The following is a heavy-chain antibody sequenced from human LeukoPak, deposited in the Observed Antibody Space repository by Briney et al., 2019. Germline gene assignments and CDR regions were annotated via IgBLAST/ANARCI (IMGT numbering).Heavy chain of an antibody. CDR2: ISSSGSTI. CDR3: ARERFYYDSSGYES. Sequence: GGSLRLSCAASGFTFSSYEMNWVRQAPGKGLEWVSYISSSGSTIYYADSVKGRFTISRDNAKNSLYLQMNSLRAEDTAVYYCARERFYYDSSGYESWGQGTLVTVSS. J-gene: IGHJ5*02. CDR1: GFTFSSYE. D-gene: IGHD3-22*01. V-gene: IGHV3-48*03.